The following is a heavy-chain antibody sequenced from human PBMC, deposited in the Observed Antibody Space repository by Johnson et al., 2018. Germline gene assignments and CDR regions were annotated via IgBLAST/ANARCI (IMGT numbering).Heavy chain of an antibody. D-gene: IGHD7-27*01. Sequence: VQLVESGGGVVQPGRSLRLSCAASGFTFNSYAMHWVRQAPGKGLEWVSGISWNSGSIGYADSVKGRFIISRDNAKNSLYLQMNSLRAEDTALYYCAKDMGTSLRYYYYYGMDVWGQGTTVTVSS. CDR2: ISWNSGSI. CDR1: GFTFNSYA. V-gene: IGHV3-9*01. CDR3: AKDMGTSLRYYYYYGMDV. J-gene: IGHJ6*02.